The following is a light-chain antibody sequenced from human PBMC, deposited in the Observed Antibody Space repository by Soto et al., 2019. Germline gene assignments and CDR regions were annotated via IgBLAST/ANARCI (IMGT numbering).Light chain of an antibody. CDR2: AAS. V-gene: IGKV3-15*01. CDR1: QSVRGN. CDR3: QQYYDWPIT. J-gene: IGKJ5*01. Sequence: EVVMTQSPATLSVSPGERATLSCRASQSVRGNLAWYQQKPGQAPRLLIYAASTRAAGIPARFSGSGSGTDFTLTISSLQSEDFAIYYCQQYYDWPITFGQGTRLEIK.